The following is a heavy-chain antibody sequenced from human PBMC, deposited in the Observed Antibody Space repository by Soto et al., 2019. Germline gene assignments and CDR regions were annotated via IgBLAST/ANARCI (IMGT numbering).Heavy chain of an antibody. Sequence: QVHLVQSGVEVKTPGASVKVSCQASGYTFFTYDISWVRQAPGQGLEWMGWISTYSGDTKYAQKSPGGLPMTTDTSTTKAYLDLRSLRSDDTAVYFCARHHGPTTSENWFDPWGQGTLVTVSS. V-gene: IGHV1-18*01. D-gene: IGHD5-12*01. CDR3: ARHHGPTTSENWFDP. CDR2: ISTYSGDT. J-gene: IGHJ5*02. CDR1: GYTFFTYD.